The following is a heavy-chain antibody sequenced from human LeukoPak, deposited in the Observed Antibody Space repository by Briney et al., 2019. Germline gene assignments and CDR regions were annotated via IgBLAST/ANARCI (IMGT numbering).Heavy chain of an antibody. CDR3: VRSPGWLSGYYRWYFDY. CDR2: INHSGTT. CDR1: GGSFSNYY. V-gene: IGHV4-34*01. Sequence: SETLSLTCAVYGGSFSNYYWSWIRQPPGRGLEWIGEINHSGTTHYNPSLKSRVSISVDTSKNQFSLKLSSVTAADTAMYYCVRSPGWLSGYYRWYFDYWGQGTLVTVSS. D-gene: IGHD3-9*01. J-gene: IGHJ4*02.